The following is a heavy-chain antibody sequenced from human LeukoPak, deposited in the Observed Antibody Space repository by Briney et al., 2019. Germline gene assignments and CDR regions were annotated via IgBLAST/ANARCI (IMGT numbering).Heavy chain of an antibody. CDR1: GFTFSTYG. CDR2: IWYDGSNK. CDR3: ARESGSRDGSLNWFDP. Sequence: GRSLRLSCAASGFTFSTYGMHWVRQAPGKGLEWVAVIWYDGSNKYYADSVKGRFTISRDDSKNTLYLQMNSLRAEDTAVYYCARESGSRDGSLNWFDPWGQGTLVTVSS. V-gene: IGHV3-33*01. D-gene: IGHD2-15*01. J-gene: IGHJ5*02.